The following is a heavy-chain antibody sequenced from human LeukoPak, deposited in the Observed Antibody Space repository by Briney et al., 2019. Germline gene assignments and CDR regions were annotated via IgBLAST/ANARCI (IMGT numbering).Heavy chain of an antibody. CDR3: AKDGNGSYYDYYYCYMDV. CDR2: IWYDGSNK. Sequence: GRSLRLSCAASGFTFSSYGMHWVRQAPGKGLEWVAVIWYDGSNKYYADSVKGRFTISRDNSKNTLYLQMNSLRAEDTAVYYCAKDGNGSYYDYYYCYMDVWGKGTTVTVSS. J-gene: IGHJ6*03. V-gene: IGHV3-33*06. CDR1: GFTFSSYG. D-gene: IGHD1-26*01.